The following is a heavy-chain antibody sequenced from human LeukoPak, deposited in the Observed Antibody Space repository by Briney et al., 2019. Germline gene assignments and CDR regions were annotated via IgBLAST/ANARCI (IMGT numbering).Heavy chain of an antibody. D-gene: IGHD1-26*01. Sequence: GASVKVSCKASGYTFTSYGISWVRQAPGQGLEWMGWISAYNGHTNYAQKFQGRVTMTTDKSTSTAYMELSSLRSEDTAVYYCAGGWELLRPTFDYWGQGTLVTVSS. J-gene: IGHJ4*02. CDR3: AGGWELLRPTFDY. CDR1: GYTFTSYG. V-gene: IGHV1-18*01. CDR2: ISAYNGHT.